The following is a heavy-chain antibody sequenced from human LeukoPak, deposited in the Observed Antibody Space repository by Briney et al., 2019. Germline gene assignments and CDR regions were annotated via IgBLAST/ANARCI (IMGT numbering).Heavy chain of an antibody. CDR1: GFTVSSNY. CDR3: AKFKKYQLDQFDY. D-gene: IGHD2-2*01. Sequence: PGGSLRLSCAASGFTVSSNYMSWVRQASGKGLEWVSVISGSGGSTYYADSVKGRFTISRDNSKNTLYLQMDSLRAEDTAVYYCAKFKKYQLDQFDYWGQGTLVTVSS. CDR2: ISGSGGST. V-gene: IGHV3-23*01. J-gene: IGHJ4*02.